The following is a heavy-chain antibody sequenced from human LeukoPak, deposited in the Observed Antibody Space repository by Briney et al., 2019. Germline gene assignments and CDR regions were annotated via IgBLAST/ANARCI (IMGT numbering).Heavy chain of an antibody. CDR1: VFTFNNYA. CDR3: AKGRSEYSYGS. CDR2: ISYDGSDK. J-gene: IGHJ5*02. V-gene: IGHV3-30*18. Sequence: GGSLRLSCAASVFTFNNYAIHWVRQAPGKGLEWVALISYDGSDKFYADSVKGRFTISRDNSKNTLYLQMNSLRAEDTAVYYCAKGRSEYSYGSWGQGTLVTVSS. D-gene: IGHD5-18*01.